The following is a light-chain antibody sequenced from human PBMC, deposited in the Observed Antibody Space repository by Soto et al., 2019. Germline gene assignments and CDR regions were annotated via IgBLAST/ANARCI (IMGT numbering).Light chain of an antibody. J-gene: IGKJ1*01. V-gene: IGKV1-39*01. Sequence: DIQMTQSPSSLSASVGDRVTITCRASQSITKYLNWYQQKPGKAPRLLIYAASDLQSGVPSRLSGRGAGADFPLTISCPQSEELGTYTRQHKSGNRPWTLGPGTMVVI. CDR3: QHKSGNRPWT. CDR2: AAS. CDR1: QSITKY.